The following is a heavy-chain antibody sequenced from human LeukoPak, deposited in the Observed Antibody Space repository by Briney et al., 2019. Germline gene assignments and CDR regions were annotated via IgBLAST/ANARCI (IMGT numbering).Heavy chain of an antibody. J-gene: IGHJ4*02. CDR3: TRRSGIAVAGAFDY. CDR2: MSADSATT. V-gene: IGHV3-23*01. Sequence: PGGSLRLSCAASGFNFGSYSMTWVRQAPGKGLEWVSVMSADSATTFYADSVKGRFTISRDNAKNTVFLQMSSLRAEDTALYYCTRRSGIAVAGAFDYWGQGTLVTVSS. CDR1: GFNFGSYS. D-gene: IGHD6-19*01.